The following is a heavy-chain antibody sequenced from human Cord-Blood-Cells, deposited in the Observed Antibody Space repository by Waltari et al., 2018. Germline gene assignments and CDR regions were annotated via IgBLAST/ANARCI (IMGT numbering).Heavy chain of an antibody. CDR1: GSTFTSYE. D-gene: IGHD6-13*01. CDR2: MNPNSGNT. Sequence: QVQLVQSGAEVKKPGASVKVSCTASGSTFTSYETHWVRKATGQGLELMGWMNPNSGNTGYAQKFQGRVTITRNTSISTAYMELSSLRSEDTAVYYCVRRGAAAGNWFDPWGQGTLVTVSS. V-gene: IGHV1-8*03. CDR3: VRRGAAAGNWFDP. J-gene: IGHJ5*02.